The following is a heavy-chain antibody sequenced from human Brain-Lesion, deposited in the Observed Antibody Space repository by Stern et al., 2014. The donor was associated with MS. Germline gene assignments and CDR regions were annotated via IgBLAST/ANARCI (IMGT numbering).Heavy chain of an antibody. CDR1: GFSLRTDGVG. Sequence: QVTLKESGPALVTPTQTLTLTCTFSGFSLRTDGVGVGWVRQPQGQALESLALIYWDNDKRYSPSLRSRLTITKDTSRNQVVLTMTNMDPVDTATYYCAHRRPHYASWDNGDFDYWGQGALVTVSS. CDR2: IYWDNDK. D-gene: IGHD3-3*01. CDR3: AHRRPHYASWDNGDFDY. V-gene: IGHV2-5*02. J-gene: IGHJ4*02.